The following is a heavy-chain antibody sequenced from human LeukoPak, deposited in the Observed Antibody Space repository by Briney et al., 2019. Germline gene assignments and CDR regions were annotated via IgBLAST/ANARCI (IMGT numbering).Heavy chain of an antibody. CDR2: ISGSGGST. CDR3: AKDLRRAVVVAAKGY. D-gene: IGHD2-15*01. Sequence: GRSLRLSCAASGFTFSSYAMSWVRQAPGKGLEWVSAISGSGGSTYYADSVKGRFTISRDNSKNTLYLRMNSLRAEDTAVYYCAKDLRRAVVVAAKGYWGQGTLVTVSS. CDR1: GFTFSSYA. V-gene: IGHV3-23*01. J-gene: IGHJ4*02.